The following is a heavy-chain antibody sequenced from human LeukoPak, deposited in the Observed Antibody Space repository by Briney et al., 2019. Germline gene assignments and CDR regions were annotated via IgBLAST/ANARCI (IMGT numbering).Heavy chain of an antibody. CDR2: ISSGGDTI. CDR3: ARDRGGSYPDS. Sequence: GGSLRLSCAASGFAFSNYEMNWVRQAPTKGLEWLSYISSGGDTIYYADSVKDRFTISRDNAKNSLYLHMNGLKDEDTGVYYCARDRGGSYPDSWGQGTLVTVSS. CDR1: GFAFSNYE. V-gene: IGHV3-48*03. D-gene: IGHD1-26*01. J-gene: IGHJ4*02.